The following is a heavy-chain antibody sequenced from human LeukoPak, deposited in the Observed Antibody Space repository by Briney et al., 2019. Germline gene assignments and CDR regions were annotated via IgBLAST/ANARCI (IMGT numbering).Heavy chain of an antibody. Sequence: PGGSLRLSCAASGFTFSNYWMNWVRQAPGKGLVWVSRIKGDGSITTYADSVKGRFTTSRDNAKNTLYLQMNSLRAEDTAVYYCAKSDWFDPWGQGTLVTVSP. J-gene: IGHJ5*02. CDR1: GFTFSNYW. CDR3: AKSDWFDP. V-gene: IGHV3-74*01. CDR2: IKGDGSIT.